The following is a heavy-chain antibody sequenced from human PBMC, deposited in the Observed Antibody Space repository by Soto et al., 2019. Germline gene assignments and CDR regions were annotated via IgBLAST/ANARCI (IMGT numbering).Heavy chain of an antibody. Sequence: SVKVSCKASGGTFSSYAISWVRQAPGQGLEWMGGIIPIFGTANYAQKFQGRVTITADESTSTAYMELSSLRSEDTAVYYCARDPKGGSYDWFDPWGQGTLVTVPS. V-gene: IGHV1-69*13. CDR3: ARDPKGGSYDWFDP. D-gene: IGHD1-26*01. CDR1: GGTFSSYA. J-gene: IGHJ5*02. CDR2: IIPIFGTA.